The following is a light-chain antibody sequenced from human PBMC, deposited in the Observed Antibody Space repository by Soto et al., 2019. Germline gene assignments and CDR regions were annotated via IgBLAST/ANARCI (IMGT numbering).Light chain of an antibody. V-gene: IGLV1-51*01. J-gene: IGLJ2*01. Sequence: QSVLTQPPSVSVAPGQKVTISCSGSSSNIGNNYVSWYQQLPGTAPKLLIYDNNKGPSGIPDRFSGSKSGTSATLGITGLQTGDEADYYCGTWDSSLSVVVFGGGTKLTVL. CDR1: SSNIGNNY. CDR2: DNN. CDR3: GTWDSSLSVVV.